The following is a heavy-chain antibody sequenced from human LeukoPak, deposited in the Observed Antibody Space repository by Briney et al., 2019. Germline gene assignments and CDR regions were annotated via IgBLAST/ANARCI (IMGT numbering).Heavy chain of an antibody. V-gene: IGHV4-61*02. D-gene: IGHD3-3*01. J-gene: IGHJ4*02. CDR3: ASSNFWYDFWSLIY. CDR2: IYTSGST. Sequence: TLSLTCTVSGGSISSGSYYWSWIRQPAGKGLEWIGRIYTSGSTNYNPSLKSRVTISVDTSKNQFSLKLSSVTAADTAVYYCASSNFWYDFWSLIYWGQGTLVTVSS. CDR1: GGSISSGSYY.